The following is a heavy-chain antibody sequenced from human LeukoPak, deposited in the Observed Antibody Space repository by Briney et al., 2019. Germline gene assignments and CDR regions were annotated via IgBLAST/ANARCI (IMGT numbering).Heavy chain of an antibody. Sequence: GGSLRLSCAASGFTFSSYAMSWVRQAPGKGLEWVSAISGSGGSTYYADSVKGRFTISRDNARNSLYLQMNSLRAEDTAVYFCARGGLSIMGYWGQGTLVTVSS. V-gene: IGHV3-23*01. CDR2: ISGSGGST. CDR3: ARGGLSIMGY. CDR1: GFTFSSYA. D-gene: IGHD2/OR15-2a*01. J-gene: IGHJ4*02.